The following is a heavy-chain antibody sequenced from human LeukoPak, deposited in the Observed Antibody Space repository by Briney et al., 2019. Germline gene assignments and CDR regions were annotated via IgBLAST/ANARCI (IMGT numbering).Heavy chain of an antibody. CDR3: ARLAVAGWTRAFDI. Sequence: GGSLRLSCAASGFTFSSYAMHWVRQAPGKGLEWVAVISYDGSNKYYADSVKGRFTISRDNSKNTLYLQMNSLRAEDTAVYYCARLAVAGWTRAFDIWGQGTMVTVSS. CDR1: GFTFSSYA. D-gene: IGHD6-19*01. V-gene: IGHV3-30*04. J-gene: IGHJ3*02. CDR2: ISYDGSNK.